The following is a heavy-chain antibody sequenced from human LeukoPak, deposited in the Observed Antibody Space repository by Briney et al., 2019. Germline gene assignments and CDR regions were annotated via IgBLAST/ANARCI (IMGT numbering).Heavy chain of an antibody. CDR2: LGSDGDI. Sequence: PGGSLRLSCAASTFRSSDYNMNWVRQAPGKGLEWVSYLGSDGDIYYADSVKGRFTISRDNVMNSLYLQMNSLRAEDTAIYYCARISTVFERIWGQGTLVTVSS. CDR1: TFRSSDYN. D-gene: IGHD3-3*01. J-gene: IGHJ4*02. V-gene: IGHV3-69-1*01. CDR3: ARISTVFERI.